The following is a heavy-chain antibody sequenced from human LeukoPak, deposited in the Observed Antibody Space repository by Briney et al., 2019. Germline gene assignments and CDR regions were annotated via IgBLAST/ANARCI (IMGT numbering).Heavy chain of an antibody. CDR2: IYYSGST. D-gene: IGHD3-3*01. CDR3: ARDSRSEYDFWSGYGAFDI. Sequence: SQTLSLTCTVSGGSISSGDYYWSWIRQPPGQGLEWIGYIYYSGSTYYNPSLKSRVTISVDTSKNQFSLKLSSVTAADTAVYYCARDSRSEYDFWSGYGAFDIWGQGTMVTVSS. J-gene: IGHJ3*02. V-gene: IGHV4-30-4*01. CDR1: GGSISSGDYY.